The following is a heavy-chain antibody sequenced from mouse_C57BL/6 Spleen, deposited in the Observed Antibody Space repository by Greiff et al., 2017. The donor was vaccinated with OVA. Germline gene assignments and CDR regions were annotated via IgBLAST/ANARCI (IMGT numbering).Heavy chain of an antibody. Sequence: QVQLQQPGTELVKPGASVKLSCKASGYTFTSYWMHWVKQRPGQGFEWIGNINPSNGGTNYNEKFKSKATLTVDKSSSTAYMQLSSLTSEDSAVYYCARNEGSMRDYYAMDYWGQGTSVTVSS. J-gene: IGHJ4*01. CDR1: GYTFTSYW. CDR3: ARNEGSMRDYYAMDY. CDR2: INPSNGGT. V-gene: IGHV1-53*01.